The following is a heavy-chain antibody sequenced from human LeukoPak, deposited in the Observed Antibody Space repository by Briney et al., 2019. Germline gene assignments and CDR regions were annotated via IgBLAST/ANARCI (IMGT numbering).Heavy chain of an antibody. CDR1: GFTFSNYA. V-gene: IGHV3-23*01. D-gene: IGHD6-13*01. Sequence: GRSLRLSCAASGFTFSNYAMSWVRQAPGKGLEWVSVINGRDDSAYYVDSVKGRFTISRDNSKNTLYLQMNSLRAEDTAIYYCVKDRGSVTAARFDPWGQGTLVTVSS. J-gene: IGHJ5*02. CDR2: INGRDDSA. CDR3: VKDRGSVTAARFDP.